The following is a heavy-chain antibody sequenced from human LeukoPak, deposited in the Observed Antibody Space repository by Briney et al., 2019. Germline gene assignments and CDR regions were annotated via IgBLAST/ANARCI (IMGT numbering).Heavy chain of an antibody. CDR1: GFTFRSYW. D-gene: IGHD3-22*01. CDR3: AREADSSGYYYYDY. CDR2: IWYDGSNK. J-gene: IGHJ4*02. Sequence: GGSRRLSCAASGFTFRSYWMHWVRQAPGKGLEWVAVIWYDGSNKYYADSVKGRFTISRDNSKNTLYLQMNSLRAEDTAVYYCAREADSSGYYYYDYWGQGTLVTVSS. V-gene: IGHV3-33*08.